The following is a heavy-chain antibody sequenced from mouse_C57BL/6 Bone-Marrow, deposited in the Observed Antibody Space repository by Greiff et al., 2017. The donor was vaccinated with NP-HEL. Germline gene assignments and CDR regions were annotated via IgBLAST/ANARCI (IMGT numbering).Heavy chain of an antibody. Sequence: QVQLQQPGAELVRPGTSVKLSCKASGYTFTSYWMHWVKQRPGQGLEWIGVIDPSDSYTNYNQKFKGKATLTVDPSSSTAYMQLSSLTSEDSAVYYCARERVYYAMDYWGQGTSVTVSS. V-gene: IGHV1-59*01. CDR1: GYTFTSYW. CDR2: IDPSDSYT. J-gene: IGHJ4*01. CDR3: ARERVYYAMDY.